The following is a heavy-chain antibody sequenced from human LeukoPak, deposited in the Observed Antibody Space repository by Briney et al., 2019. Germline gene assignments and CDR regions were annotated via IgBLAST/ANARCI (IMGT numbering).Heavy chain of an antibody. D-gene: IGHD3-22*01. Sequence: GESLKISCKASGYIFTSYWIGWVRQMPGKGLEWMGIIYPGDSDTRYSPSFQGQVTISADKSISTAYLQWSSLKASDTAMYYCARQAVSGYSYNWFDPWGQGTLVTVSS. V-gene: IGHV5-51*01. J-gene: IGHJ5*02. CDR3: ARQAVSGYSYNWFDP. CDR1: GYIFTSYW. CDR2: IYPGDSDT.